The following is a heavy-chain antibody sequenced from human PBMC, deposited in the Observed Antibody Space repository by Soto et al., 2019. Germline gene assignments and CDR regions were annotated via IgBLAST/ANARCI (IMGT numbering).Heavy chain of an antibody. Sequence: PGGSLRLSCAASGFTFSSYAMSWVRQAPGKGLEWVSAISGSGGSTYYADSVKGRFTISRDNSKNTLYLQMNSLRAEDTAVYYCAKTGADSSGYYLGAYWGQGTLVTVSS. CDR3: AKTGADSSGYYLGAY. D-gene: IGHD3-22*01. CDR1: GFTFSSYA. V-gene: IGHV3-23*01. CDR2: ISGSGGST. J-gene: IGHJ4*02.